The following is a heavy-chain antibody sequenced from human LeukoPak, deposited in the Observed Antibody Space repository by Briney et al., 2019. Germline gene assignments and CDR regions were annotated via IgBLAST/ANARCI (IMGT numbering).Heavy chain of an antibody. CDR1: GGSFSGYY. V-gene: IGHV4-34*01. CDR2: ISHSGST. D-gene: IGHD3-10*01. CDR3: ARDRGSGIDY. Sequence: SETLSLTCAVSGGSFSGYYWSWIRQPPGKGLEWIGEISHSGSTNYSPSLKSRVTISVDTSKNQFSLNLSSVTAADTAVYYCARDRGSGIDYWGQGTLVTVSS. J-gene: IGHJ4*02.